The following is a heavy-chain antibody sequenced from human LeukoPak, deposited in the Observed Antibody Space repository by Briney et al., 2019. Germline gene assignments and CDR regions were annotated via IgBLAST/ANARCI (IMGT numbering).Heavy chain of an antibody. CDR3: ARHRGQLLLVVSYMDV. CDR2: IYYSGST. CDR1: GGSTSSSSYY. V-gene: IGHV4-39*07. D-gene: IGHD2-2*01. Sequence: SETLSLTCTVSGGSTSSSSYYWGWIRQPPGKGLEWIGSIYYSGSTYYNPSLKSRVTISVDTSKNQFSLKLSSVTAADTAVYYCARHRGQLLLVVSYMDVWGKGTTVTVSS. J-gene: IGHJ6*03.